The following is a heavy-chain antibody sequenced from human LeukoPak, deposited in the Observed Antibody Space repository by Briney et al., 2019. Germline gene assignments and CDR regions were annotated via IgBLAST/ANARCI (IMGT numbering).Heavy chain of an antibody. CDR3: ARDHLPHCSSTSCYTHYYGMDV. CDR2: MNPISGNT. V-gene: IGHV1-8*01. Sequence: ASVKVSCKASGYTFTSYDINWVRQATGQGLEWMGWMNPISGNTGYAQKFQGRVTMTRNTSISTAYMELSSLRSEDTAVYYCARDHLPHCSSTSCYTHYYGMDVWGQGTTVTVSS. CDR1: GYTFTSYD. D-gene: IGHD2-2*02. J-gene: IGHJ6*02.